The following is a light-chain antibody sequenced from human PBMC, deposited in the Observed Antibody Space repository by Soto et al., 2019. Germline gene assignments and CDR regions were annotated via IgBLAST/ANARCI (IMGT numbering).Light chain of an antibody. Sequence: SYELTQPLSVSVALGQTARITCGGNNIGSKNVHWYQQKPRQAPVLVIYRDSNRPSGIPERFSGSNSGNTATLTISRAQAGDEADYYCQVWDSSTGVFGTGTKLTVL. CDR1: NIGSKN. CDR3: QVWDSSTGV. CDR2: RDS. V-gene: IGLV3-9*01. J-gene: IGLJ1*01.